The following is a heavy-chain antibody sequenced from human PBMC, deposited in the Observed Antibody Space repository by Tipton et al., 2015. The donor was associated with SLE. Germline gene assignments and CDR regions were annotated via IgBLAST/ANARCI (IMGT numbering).Heavy chain of an antibody. CDR1: GVSITSYTYS. CDR3: ARDSSGGYNWFDP. V-gene: IGHV4-61*02. J-gene: IGHJ5*02. D-gene: IGHD3-22*01. Sequence: TLSLTCIVSGVSITSYTYSWSWIRQSAGKGLEWLGRMYITGSAIYNPSLKSRVTISVDTSKNQFSLKLSSVTAADAAVYYCARDSSGGYNWFDPWGQGTLVTVSS. CDR2: MYITGSA.